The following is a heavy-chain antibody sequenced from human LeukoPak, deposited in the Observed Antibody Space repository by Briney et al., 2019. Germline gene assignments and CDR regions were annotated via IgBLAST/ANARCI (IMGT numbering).Heavy chain of an antibody. V-gene: IGHV3-30-3*01. Sequence: PGGSLRLSCAASGFTVSSNYMSWVRQAPGKGLEWVAVISYDGSNKYYADSVKGRFTISRDNSKNTLYLQMNSLRAEDTAVYYCARDDGVPIWGQGTLVTVSS. J-gene: IGHJ4*02. D-gene: IGHD3-16*01. CDR1: GFTVSSNY. CDR2: ISYDGSNK. CDR3: ARDDGVPI.